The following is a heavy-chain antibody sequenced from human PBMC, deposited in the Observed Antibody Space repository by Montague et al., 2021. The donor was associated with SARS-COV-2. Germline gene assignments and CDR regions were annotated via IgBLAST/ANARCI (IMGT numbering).Heavy chain of an antibody. D-gene: IGHD2-15*01. CDR2: TYYRSKWYH. CDR3: ARTTTRMLYPENAFDI. CDR1: GDSVSSNTAT. J-gene: IGHJ3*02. Sequence: CAISGDSVSSNTATCNWIRQSPSIGLEWLGRTYYRSKWYHDYAISLTSRITINPDTSKNQFSLQLSSVAPEDTAVFYCARTTTRMLYPENAFDIWGQGTMVTVSS. V-gene: IGHV6-1*01.